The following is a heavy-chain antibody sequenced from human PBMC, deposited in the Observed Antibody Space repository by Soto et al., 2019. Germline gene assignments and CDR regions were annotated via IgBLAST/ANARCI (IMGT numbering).Heavy chain of an antibody. CDR1: GFTFSSYS. Sequence: GGSLRLSCAASGFTFSSYSMNWVRQAPGKGLEWVSYISSSSSTIYYADSVKGRFTISRDNAKNSLYLQMNSLRDEDTAVYYCARANHHHDFWSGYYARGDYYYYGMDVWGQGTTVTVSS. V-gene: IGHV3-48*02. D-gene: IGHD3-3*01. CDR3: ARANHHHDFWSGYYARGDYYYYGMDV. CDR2: ISSSSSTI. J-gene: IGHJ6*02.